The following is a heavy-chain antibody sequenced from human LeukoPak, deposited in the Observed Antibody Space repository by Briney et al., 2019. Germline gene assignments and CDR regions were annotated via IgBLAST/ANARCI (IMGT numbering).Heavy chain of an antibody. D-gene: IGHD3-10*01. CDR1: GFTFSSYA. J-gene: IGHJ4*02. CDR3: ARKYYGSGSYYIPDY. Sequence: GGSLRLSCAASGFTFSSYAMHWVRQAPGKGLEWVAVISYDGSNKYYADSVKGRFTISRDNSKNTLYLQMNSLRAKDTAVYYCARKYYGSGSYYIPDYWGQGTLVTVSS. CDR2: ISYDGSNK. V-gene: IGHV3-30-3*01.